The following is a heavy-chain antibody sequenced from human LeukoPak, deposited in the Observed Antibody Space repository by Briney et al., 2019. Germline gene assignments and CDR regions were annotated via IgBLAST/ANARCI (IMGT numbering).Heavy chain of an antibody. CDR1: GFIFSSYS. D-gene: IGHD5-12*01. V-gene: IGHV3-21*01. CDR2: ISSTSSHI. J-gene: IGHJ4*02. Sequence: GGSLRLSCEASGFIFSSYSMNWVRQAPGKGLEWVSSISSTSSHIYYADSVRGRFIISRDDAKNSLYLQMNSLRAEDTAVYYCARGPSGYHNTGGQGTLVTVSS. CDR3: ARGPSGYHNT.